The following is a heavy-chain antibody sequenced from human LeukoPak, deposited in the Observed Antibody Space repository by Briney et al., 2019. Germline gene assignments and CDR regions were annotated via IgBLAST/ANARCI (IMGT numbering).Heavy chain of an antibody. V-gene: IGHV4-61*02. CDR1: GVSVRRGNYY. CDR3: ARWSGSVTARNYYYYMDV. CDR2: IYTSGTT. J-gene: IGHJ6*03. Sequence: SETLSLTCTVSGVSVRRGNYYWTWIRQPAGSGLEWIGRIYTSGTTDYNPSLRTRVTISVDASRNQFSLNLSSVTAADTAVYYCARWSGSVTARNYYYYMDVWGEGTTVTVSS. D-gene: IGHD6-6*01.